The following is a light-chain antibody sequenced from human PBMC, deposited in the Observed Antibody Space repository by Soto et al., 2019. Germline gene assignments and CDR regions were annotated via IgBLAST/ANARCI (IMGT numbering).Light chain of an antibody. Sequence: QSVLTQPPSASGTPGQRVTISCSGSNSNIGSYTVNWYQQLPGAAPKLLIFSNDQWPSGVPDRFSGSKSGTSASLAISGLQPEDEADYYCATWDDSLNVVIFGGGTQLTVL. CDR2: SND. V-gene: IGLV1-44*01. CDR3: ATWDDSLNVVI. CDR1: NSNIGSYT. J-gene: IGLJ7*01.